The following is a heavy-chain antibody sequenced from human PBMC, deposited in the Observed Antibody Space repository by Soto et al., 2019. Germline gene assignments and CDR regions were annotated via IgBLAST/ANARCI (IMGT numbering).Heavy chain of an antibody. Sequence: GTSVKVSCRSYGYTVTRYEINCVRQATGQRIEWMGWMNPNSGNTGYAQKFQGRVTMTRNTSTSTAYMELRSLRSDDTAVYYCARDDNRNIDYWGQGTLVTVSS. J-gene: IGHJ4*02. D-gene: IGHD1-20*01. CDR1: GYTVTRYE. CDR2: MNPNSGNT. V-gene: IGHV1-8*01. CDR3: ARDDNRNIDY.